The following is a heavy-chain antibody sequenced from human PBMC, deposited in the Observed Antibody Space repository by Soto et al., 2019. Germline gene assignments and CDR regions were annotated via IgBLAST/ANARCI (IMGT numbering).Heavy chain of an antibody. J-gene: IGHJ4*02. V-gene: IGHV1-8*01. D-gene: IGHD3-22*01. CDR1: GYTFTSYD. CDR2: VNPNSGNT. Sequence: QVQLVQSGAEVKKPGASVKVSCKASGYTFTSYDINWVRQATGQGLEWMGWVNPNSGNTGYAQKFQGRVTMTRNTSISTAYIELTSLRSEDTSVYYCAREKSSVAIDCWGQGTLVTVSS. CDR3: AREKSSVAIDC.